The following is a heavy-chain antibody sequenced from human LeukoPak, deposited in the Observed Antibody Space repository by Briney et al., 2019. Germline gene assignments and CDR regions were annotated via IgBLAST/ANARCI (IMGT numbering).Heavy chain of an antibody. CDR1: GFTFSSYN. V-gene: IGHV3-21*01. D-gene: IGHD2-15*01. Sequence: PGGSLRLSCAASGFTFSSYNMNWVRQAPGKGLEWVSSISGSSGYIYYADSMKGRFTISRDNAKNSMDLQMNSLRAEDTAVYYCARDSCSGGSCYPPYYYYYGMDVWGQGTTVTVSS. CDR2: ISGSSGYI. CDR3: ARDSCSGGSCYPPYYYYYGMDV. J-gene: IGHJ6*02.